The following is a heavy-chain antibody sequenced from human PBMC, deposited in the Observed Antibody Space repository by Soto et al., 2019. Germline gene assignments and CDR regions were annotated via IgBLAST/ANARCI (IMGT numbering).Heavy chain of an antibody. Sequence: SETLSLTCTVSGGSISSYYWSWIRQPPGKGLEWIGYIYYSGSTNYNPSLKSRVTISVDTSKNQFSLKLSSVTAADTAVYYCARVNILTDYPIFDYWGQGTLVTVSS. D-gene: IGHD3-9*01. CDR3: ARVNILTDYPIFDY. V-gene: IGHV4-59*01. CDR2: IYYSGST. CDR1: GGSISSYY. J-gene: IGHJ4*02.